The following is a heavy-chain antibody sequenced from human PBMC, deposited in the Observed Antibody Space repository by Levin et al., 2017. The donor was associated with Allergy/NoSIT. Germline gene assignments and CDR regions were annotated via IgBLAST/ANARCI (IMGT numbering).Heavy chain of an antibody. Sequence: LSLTCAASGFTFRNFAMSWIRQSPGKGLEWLASIRATAKTVFYADSVKGRFTISRDNSNNALYLQMNNLRVDDTAVYYCAKFFEVTPFDGWGQGTLVSVSS. CDR2: IRATAKTV. V-gene: IGHV3-11*04. J-gene: IGHJ4*02. CDR3: AKFFEVTPFDG. CDR1: GFTFRNFA. D-gene: IGHD3-3*01.